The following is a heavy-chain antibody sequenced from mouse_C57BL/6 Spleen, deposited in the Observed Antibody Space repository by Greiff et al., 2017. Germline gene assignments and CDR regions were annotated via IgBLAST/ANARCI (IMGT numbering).Heavy chain of an antibody. CDR3: TRERGSFDY. J-gene: IGHJ2*01. D-gene: IGHD1-1*01. CDR1: GYTFTDYE. CDR2: IDPDTDGT. Sequence: VQLQQSGAELVRPGASVTLSCKASGYTFTDYEMHWVKQTPVHGLEWIGAIDPDTDGTAYNQKFKGKAILTADNSSSTAYMQRRSLTSEDSAVYYCTRERGSFDYWGQGTTLTVAS. V-gene: IGHV1-15*01.